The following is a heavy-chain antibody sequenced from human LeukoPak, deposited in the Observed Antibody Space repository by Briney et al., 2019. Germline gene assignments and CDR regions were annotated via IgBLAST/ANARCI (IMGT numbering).Heavy chain of an antibody. CDR3: ARATAYSIAAFDY. CDR2: ISSSSSYI. D-gene: IGHD6-13*01. J-gene: IGHJ4*02. CDR1: GFTFSSYS. V-gene: IGHV3-21*01. Sequence: GGXXRLSCAASGFTFSSYSMKWVRQAPGKGLEGVSSISSSSSYIYYADSVKGRFTISRDNAKKSLYLQMNRLRAEDTAVYYCARATAYSIAAFDYWGQGTLVTVSS.